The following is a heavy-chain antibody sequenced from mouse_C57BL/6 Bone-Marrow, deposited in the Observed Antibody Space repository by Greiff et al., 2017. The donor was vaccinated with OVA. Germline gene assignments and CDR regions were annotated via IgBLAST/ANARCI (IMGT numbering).Heavy chain of an antibody. Sequence: VQLQESGAELVRPGASVTLSCKASGYTFTDYEMHWVKQTPVHGLEWIGAIDPATGGTAYNQKFKGKAILTADKSSSTAYMELRSLTSKDSAVYYCTRGYSNYYAMDYWGRGTSVTVSA. V-gene: IGHV1-15*01. CDR1: GYTFTDYE. CDR3: TRGYSNYYAMDY. CDR2: IDPATGGT. D-gene: IGHD2-5*01. J-gene: IGHJ4*01.